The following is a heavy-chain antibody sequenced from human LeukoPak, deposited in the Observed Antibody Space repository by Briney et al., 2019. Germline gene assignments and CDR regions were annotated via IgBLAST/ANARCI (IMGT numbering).Heavy chain of an antibody. Sequence: ASVNVPCKASGGTFSSYAIRWVRQAPGQGLEWMGGIIPLFGPANYAQKFQGRVTITADESTSTAYMQLSSLRSEDTAVYYCARGYYYDSSGYITAYRGHGTLVTVSS. V-gene: IGHV1-69*01. J-gene: IGHJ4*01. CDR2: IIPLFGPA. CDR3: ARGYYYDSSGYITAY. CDR1: GGTFSSYA. D-gene: IGHD3-22*01.